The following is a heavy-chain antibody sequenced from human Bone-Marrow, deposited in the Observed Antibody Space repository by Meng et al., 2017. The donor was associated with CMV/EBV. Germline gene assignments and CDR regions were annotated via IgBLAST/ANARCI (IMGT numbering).Heavy chain of an antibody. CDR3: ATGCLTGEVYYYGMDV. Sequence: GESLKISCAASGFTFSDYYMSWIRQAPGKGLEWVSYISSSGSTIYYADSVKGRFTISRDNAKNSLYLQMNSLRAEDTAVYYCATGCLTGEVYYYGMDVWGQGTTVTVSS. V-gene: IGHV3-11*04. CDR2: ISSSGSTI. J-gene: IGHJ6*02. CDR1: GFTFSDYY. D-gene: IGHD7-27*01.